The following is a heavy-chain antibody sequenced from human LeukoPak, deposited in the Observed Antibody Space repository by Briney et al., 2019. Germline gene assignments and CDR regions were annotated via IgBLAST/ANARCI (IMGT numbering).Heavy chain of an antibody. J-gene: IGHJ6*03. Sequence: GGSLRLSCAASGFTFSSYGVHWVRQAPGKGLEWVAVIWYDGSNKYYADSVKGRFTISRDNSKNTLYLQMNSLRAEDTAVYYCAKGSPGSYCSSTSCNPRYYYYMDVWGKGTTVTVSS. V-gene: IGHV3-33*06. CDR2: IWYDGSNK. D-gene: IGHD2-2*01. CDR1: GFTFSSYG. CDR3: AKGSPGSYCSSTSCNPRYYYYMDV.